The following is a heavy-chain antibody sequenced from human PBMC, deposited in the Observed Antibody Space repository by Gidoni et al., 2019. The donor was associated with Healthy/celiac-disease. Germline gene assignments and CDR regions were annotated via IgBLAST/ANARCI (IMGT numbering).Heavy chain of an antibody. J-gene: IGHJ4*02. V-gene: IGHV4-59*01. Sequence: QVQLQESGPGLVKPSETLSLTCTVSGGSISSYYWSWIRQPPGKGLEWIGYIYYSGSTNYNPSLKSRVTISVDTSKNQFSLKLSSVTAADTAVYYCASYSSGWGLDYWGQGTLVTVSS. CDR1: GGSISSYY. CDR3: ASYSSGWGLDY. CDR2: IYYSGST. D-gene: IGHD6-19*01.